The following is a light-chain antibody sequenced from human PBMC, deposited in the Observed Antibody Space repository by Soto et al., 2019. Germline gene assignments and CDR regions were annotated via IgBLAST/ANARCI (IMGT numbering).Light chain of an antibody. CDR2: GAS. CDR1: QSVSTD. Sequence: VFTQSPGTLSVSPGERASLSCRASQSVSTDLAWYQQKPGQAPRLLIYGASSRATGIPDRFSGSGSGTDFTLTISRLEPEDFAVYYCQQYNNWPRTFGQGTKVDIK. V-gene: IGKV3D-15*01. CDR3: QQYNNWPRT. J-gene: IGKJ1*01.